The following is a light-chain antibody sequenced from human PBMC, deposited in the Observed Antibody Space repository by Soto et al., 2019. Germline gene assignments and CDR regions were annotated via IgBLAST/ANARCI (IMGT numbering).Light chain of an antibody. CDR1: NSDVGNYNL. Sequence: QSALTQPASVSGSPGQSITIPCTGSNSDVGNYNLVSWYQHHPGKAPKVIISEVYKRPSGISNRFSGSKSGNTASLTISGLQDEDEANYYCCSYAGSSAFLVFGGGTKLTVL. V-gene: IGLV2-23*02. CDR3: CSYAGSSAFLV. J-gene: IGLJ2*01. CDR2: EVY.